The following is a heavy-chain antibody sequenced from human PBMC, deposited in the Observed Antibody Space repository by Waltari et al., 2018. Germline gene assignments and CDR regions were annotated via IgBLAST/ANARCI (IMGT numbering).Heavy chain of an antibody. Sequence: EVQLVESGGGLVKPGGSLRLSCAASGFSISDYGMIWVRQAPGKGLEWLSVISSSGPTIHYADSVKGRFTVSRDNTKNSLSLQMNSLRAEDTAVYYCARVWGVTTSDFWGQGTLVTVSS. CDR3: ARVWGVTTSDF. V-gene: IGHV3-48*03. CDR2: ISSSGPTI. D-gene: IGHD4-17*01. CDR1: GFSISDYG. J-gene: IGHJ4*02.